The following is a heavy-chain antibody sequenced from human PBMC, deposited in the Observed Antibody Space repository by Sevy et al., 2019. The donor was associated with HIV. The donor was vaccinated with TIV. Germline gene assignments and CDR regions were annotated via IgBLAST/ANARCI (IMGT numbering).Heavy chain of an antibody. Sequence: GGSLRLSCTASGFTFSSNAMYWVRQAPGKGLEWVAVIWYDESNKYHADSVKGRFTISRDNSKNTLYLQMNGLRAEETAVYYCARGVATTYYYHYGMDVWGQGTTVTVSS. V-gene: IGHV3-33*01. J-gene: IGHJ6*02. CDR1: GFTFSSNA. CDR3: ARGVATTYYYHYGMDV. CDR2: IWYDESNK. D-gene: IGHD5-12*01.